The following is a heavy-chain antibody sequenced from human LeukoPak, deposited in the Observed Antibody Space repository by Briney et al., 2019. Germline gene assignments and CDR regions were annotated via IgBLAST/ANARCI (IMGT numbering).Heavy chain of an antibody. Sequence: GGALRLSCAASGFTFSSYWMSWVRQAPGKGLDGVANRKQDGSEKYYVDSVKGRFTISRDNAKNSLYLQMNSLRAEDTAVYYCARGLRRDYVNSWGQGTLVTVSS. D-gene: IGHD4-17*01. J-gene: IGHJ4*02. V-gene: IGHV3-7*01. CDR1: GFTFSSYW. CDR2: RKQDGSEK. CDR3: ARGLRRDYVNS.